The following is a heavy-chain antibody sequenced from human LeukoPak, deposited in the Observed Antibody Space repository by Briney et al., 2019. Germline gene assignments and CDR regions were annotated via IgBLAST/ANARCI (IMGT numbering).Heavy chain of an antibody. CDR1: EFTFSFYA. V-gene: IGHV3-23*03. Sequence: GGSLRLSCAASEFTFSFYAMSWVRQAPGKGLEWVSVIYSGGSTYYADSVKGRFTISRDNSKNTLYLQMNSLRAEDTAVYYCARDPRYCSGGSCVDYWGQGTLVTVSS. J-gene: IGHJ4*02. D-gene: IGHD2-15*01. CDR2: IYSGGST. CDR3: ARDPRYCSGGSCVDY.